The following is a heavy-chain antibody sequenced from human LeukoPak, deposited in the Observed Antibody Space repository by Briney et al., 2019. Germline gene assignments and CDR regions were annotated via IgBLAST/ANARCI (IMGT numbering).Heavy chain of an antibody. CDR1: GYSFTSYW. J-gene: IGHJ4*02. CDR3: ARRVSYGDYLYYFDY. CDR2: IYPGDSDT. Sequence: GESLKISCKGSGYSFTSYWIGWVRQMPRKGLEWMGIIYPGDSDTRYSPSFQGQVTISADKSISAAYLQWSSLKASDTAMYYCARRVSYGDYLYYFDYWGQGTLVTVSS. D-gene: IGHD4-17*01. V-gene: IGHV5-51*01.